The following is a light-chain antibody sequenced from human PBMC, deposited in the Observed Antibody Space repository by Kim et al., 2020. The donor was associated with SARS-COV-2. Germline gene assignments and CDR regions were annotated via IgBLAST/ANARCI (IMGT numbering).Light chain of an antibody. V-gene: IGKV3-15*01. CDR3: QEYDSWPPWT. Sequence: SPGETATLSCRASQSVSNRVAWYQGKIGQAPRLLIYGASTRATDVPARFSGSGSGTEFTLTISSLQAEDFAVYYCQEYDSWPPWTFGLGTKVDIK. CDR2: GAS. J-gene: IGKJ1*01. CDR1: QSVSNR.